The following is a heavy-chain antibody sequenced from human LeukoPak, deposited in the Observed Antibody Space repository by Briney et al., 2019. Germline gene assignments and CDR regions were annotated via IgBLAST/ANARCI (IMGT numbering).Heavy chain of an antibody. CDR3: AREGQVGLDN. V-gene: IGHV1-2*02. J-gene: IGHJ1*01. CDR1: GHTLTVHY. Sequence: ASVKVSCKASGHTLTVHYIHWERQGPGQGLEWLGWITLHSGDTHYAQKYQGRLTMTSDTSISTGYMELSRLQFDDTAVYYCAREGQVGLDNWGQGTLVTVSS. D-gene: IGHD1-26*01. CDR2: ITLHSGDT.